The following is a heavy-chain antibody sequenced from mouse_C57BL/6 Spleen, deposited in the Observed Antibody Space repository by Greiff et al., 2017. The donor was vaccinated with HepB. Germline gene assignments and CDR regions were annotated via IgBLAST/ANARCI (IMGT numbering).Heavy chain of an antibody. CDR2: ISDGGSYT. J-gene: IGHJ1*03. D-gene: IGHD1-1*01. CDR3: ARDPGYGSSYWYFDV. Sequence: EVHLVESGGGLVKPGGSLKLSCAASGFTFSSYAMSWVRQTPEKRLEWVATISDGGSYTCYPDNVKGRFTISRDNAKNNLYLQMRHLKSEDTALYYCARDPGYGSSYWYFDVWGTGTTVTVSS. V-gene: IGHV5-4*01. CDR1: GFTFSSYA.